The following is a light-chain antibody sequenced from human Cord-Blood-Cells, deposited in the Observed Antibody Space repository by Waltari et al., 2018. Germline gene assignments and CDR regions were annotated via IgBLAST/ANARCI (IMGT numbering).Light chain of an antibody. CDR3: AAWEDSLSGRV. CDR1: SSHIGRNF. Sequence: QSVLTQPPSASGTPGQRVTLSCSGSSSHIGRNFAYWYQHRPGTAPTLLIYRNKPRPSGVPDRFSGSKSGTAASLAISGLRSEDEAEYYCAAWEDSLSGRVFGGGTKLTV. CDR2: RNK. V-gene: IGLV1-47*01. J-gene: IGLJ3*02.